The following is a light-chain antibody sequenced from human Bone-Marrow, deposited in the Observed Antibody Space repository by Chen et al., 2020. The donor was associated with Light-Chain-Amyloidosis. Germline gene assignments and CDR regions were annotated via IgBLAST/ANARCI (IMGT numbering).Light chain of an antibody. CDR3: QSYQGSSQGV. CDR1: SGSIATNY. V-gene: IGLV6-57*01. Sequence: FLLTQPQSVSESPGKTVIISCTRSSGSIATNYVQWYQQRTGSSPTTVIYEDDQRPSGLPDRFAGSIDRSSNSASLTISGLKTEDEADYYCQSYQGSSQGVFGGGTKLTVL. CDR2: EDD. J-gene: IGLJ3*02.